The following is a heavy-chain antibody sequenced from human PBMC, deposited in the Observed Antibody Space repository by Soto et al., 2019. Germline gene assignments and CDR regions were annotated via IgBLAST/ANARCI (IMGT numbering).Heavy chain of an antibody. CDR3: ARESQALEYQLPGSYGMDV. Sequence: GASVKVSCRASGYTFTSFAIISVREAPGQGLEWMGWISGYNGNTNYAPKLHGRVTMPTDTSTSIAYMELRSLTSDDTAVYYCARESQALEYQLPGSYGMDVWGQGTTVTVSS. CDR2: ISGYNGNT. D-gene: IGHD2-2*01. CDR1: GYTFTSFA. V-gene: IGHV1-18*04. J-gene: IGHJ6*02.